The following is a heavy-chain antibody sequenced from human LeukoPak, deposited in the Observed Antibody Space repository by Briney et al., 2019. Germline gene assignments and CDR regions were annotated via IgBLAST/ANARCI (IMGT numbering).Heavy chain of an antibody. Sequence: GESLKISCKGSGYSFTSYWIGWVRQMPGKGLEWMGIIYPGDSDTRYSPSFQGQVTISADKSISTAYLQWSSLKASDTAIYYCARPTSPLRAVADFDYWGQGTLVTVSS. J-gene: IGHJ4*02. CDR3: ARPTSPLRAVADFDY. V-gene: IGHV5-51*01. D-gene: IGHD6-19*01. CDR1: GYSFTSYW. CDR2: IYPGDSDT.